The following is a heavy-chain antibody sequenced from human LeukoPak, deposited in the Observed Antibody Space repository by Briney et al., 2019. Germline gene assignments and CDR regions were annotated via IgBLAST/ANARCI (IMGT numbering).Heavy chain of an antibody. V-gene: IGHV4-61*02. D-gene: IGHD3-9*01. Sequence: SETLSLTCTVSGGSISSGSYYWSWIRQPAGKGLEWIGRIHTSGSTNYNPSLKSRVTISVDTSKNQFSLKLSSVTAADTAVYYCASSYYDILTGNNNWFDPWGQGTLVTVSS. CDR1: GGSISSGSYY. J-gene: IGHJ5*02. CDR2: IHTSGST. CDR3: ASSYYDILTGNNNWFDP.